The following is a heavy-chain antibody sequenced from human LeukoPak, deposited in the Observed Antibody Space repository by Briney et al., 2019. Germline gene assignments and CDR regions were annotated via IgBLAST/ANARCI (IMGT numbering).Heavy chain of an antibody. CDR1: GGSISSSSYY. J-gene: IGHJ5*02. CDR3: ARTDYSNTNWFDP. Sequence: SETLSLTCTVSGGSISSSSYYWSWIRQPPGKGLEWIGYIHNSGSTHYTFSLKSRVTMSLDTSKNQFSLKLTSVTAADTAVYYCARTDYSNTNWFDPWGQGTLVTVSS. D-gene: IGHD4-11*01. V-gene: IGHV4-61*05. CDR2: IHNSGST.